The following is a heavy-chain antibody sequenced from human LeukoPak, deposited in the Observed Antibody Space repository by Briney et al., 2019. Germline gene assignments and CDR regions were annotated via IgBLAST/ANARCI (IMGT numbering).Heavy chain of an antibody. CDR2: INPNSGGT. J-gene: IGHJ4*02. CDR3: ARPTVDGYATY. Sequence: ASVKVSCKASGYTFTGYYMHWLRQAPGQGLEWMGWINPNSGGTNYAQKFQGRVTMTRDTSISTAYMELSRLRAEDTAVYYCARPTVDGYATYWGQGTLVTVSS. CDR1: GYTFTGYY. D-gene: IGHD5-24*01. V-gene: IGHV1-2*02.